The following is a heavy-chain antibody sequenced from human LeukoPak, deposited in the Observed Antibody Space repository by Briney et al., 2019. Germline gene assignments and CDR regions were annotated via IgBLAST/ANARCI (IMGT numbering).Heavy chain of an antibody. CDR1: GYTFSDFS. Sequence: GGSLTLSCVASGYTFSDFSVNWVRQAPGKGLEWVSSISVRSNYRYYADSVRGRFTISRDNAKNSLYLQMNSLRAEDTAVYYCARDYPYDYVWGSYPVYWGQGNLVTVSS. V-gene: IGHV3-21*01. CDR3: ARDYPYDYVWGSYPVY. CDR2: ISVRSNYR. D-gene: IGHD3-16*02. J-gene: IGHJ4*02.